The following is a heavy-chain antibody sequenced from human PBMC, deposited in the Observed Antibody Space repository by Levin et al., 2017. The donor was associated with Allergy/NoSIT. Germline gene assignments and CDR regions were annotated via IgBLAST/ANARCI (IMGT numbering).Heavy chain of an antibody. D-gene: IGHD3-3*01. CDR3: ARPLKTGYDFWSGFYEFSY. J-gene: IGHJ4*02. V-gene: IGHV3-74*01. CDR2: INGDGRST. Sequence: LSLTCGASGFNFSSYWMHWVRQVPGKGLLWVSRINGDGRSTSYADSVKGRFSISRDNAKSTLYLQINSLRVEDTAVYYCARPLKTGYDFWSGFYEFSYWGQGTLVTVSS. CDR1: GFNFSSYW.